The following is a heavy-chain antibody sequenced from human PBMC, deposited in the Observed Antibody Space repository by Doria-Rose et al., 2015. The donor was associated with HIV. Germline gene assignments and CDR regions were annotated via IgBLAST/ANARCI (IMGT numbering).Heavy chain of an antibody. V-gene: IGHV4-59*01. J-gene: IGHJ3*02. CDR2: IYYTGST. Sequence: SWIWQPPGKGLEWIGYIYYTGSTNYNPSLKSRFTISVDTSKNQFSLKLTSVTAADTAVYYCARVPDWGSLDTFGIWGPGTMVTVSS. CDR3: ARVPDWGSLDTFGI. D-gene: IGHD3-9*01.